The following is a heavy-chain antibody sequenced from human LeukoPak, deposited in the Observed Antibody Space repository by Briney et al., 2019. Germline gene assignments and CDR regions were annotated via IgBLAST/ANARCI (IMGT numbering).Heavy chain of an antibody. CDR1: VGSIGTHY. D-gene: IGHD3-16*01. Sequence: LETLSLTCTVSVGSIGTHYCSWIRQPPGKGLEWIGYISNSGTTNYNPSLKSRLDMSVDTSKNQFSLKLSSVTAADTAVYYCARHLGLARGSNWLDPWGQGTLVIVSS. CDR2: ISNSGTT. CDR3: ARHLGLARGSNWLDP. J-gene: IGHJ5*02. V-gene: IGHV4-59*08.